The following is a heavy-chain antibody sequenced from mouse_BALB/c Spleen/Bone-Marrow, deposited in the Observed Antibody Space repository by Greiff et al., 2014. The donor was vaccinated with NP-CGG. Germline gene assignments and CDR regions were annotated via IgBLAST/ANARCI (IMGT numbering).Heavy chain of an antibody. J-gene: IGHJ2*01. CDR1: GFDFSRYW. CDR2: INPDSSTI. CDR3: ARQGYYGSSDY. Sequence: EVQRVESGGGLVQPGGSLKLSCAASGFDFSRYWMSWVRQAPGKGLKWIGEINPDSSTINYTPSLKDKFITSRDNAKNTLYLQMSKVRSEDTALYYCARQGYYGSSDYWGQGTTLTVSS. D-gene: IGHD1-1*01. V-gene: IGHV4-1*02.